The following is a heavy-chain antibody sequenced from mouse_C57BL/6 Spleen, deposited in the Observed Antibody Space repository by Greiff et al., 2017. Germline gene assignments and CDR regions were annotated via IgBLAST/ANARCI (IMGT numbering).Heavy chain of an antibody. CDR3: ARVYDYVPYYAMDY. D-gene: IGHD2-4*01. CDR1: GFTFSDYG. Sequence: EVQGVESGGGLVKPGGSLKLSCAASGFTFSDYGMHWVRQAPEKGLEWVAYISSGSSTIYYAETVKGRFTISRANAKNTLFLQMTSLRSEDTAMYYCARVYDYVPYYAMDYWGQGTSVTVSS. J-gene: IGHJ4*01. CDR2: ISSGSSTI. V-gene: IGHV5-17*01.